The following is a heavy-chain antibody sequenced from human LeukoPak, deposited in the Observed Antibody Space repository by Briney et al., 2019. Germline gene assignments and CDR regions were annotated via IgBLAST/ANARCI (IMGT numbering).Heavy chain of an antibody. J-gene: IGHJ4*02. D-gene: IGHD6-6*01. V-gene: IGHV4-4*07. CDR1: GGSISSYY. CDR2: IYTSGST. Sequence: SETLSLTCTVSGGSISSYYWSWIRQPAEKGLQWIGRIYTSGSTNYNPSLKSRVTMSVDTSKNQFSLKLTSVTAADTALYYCARGYSSSSYYFDHWGPGILVTVSS. CDR3: ARGYSSSSYYFDH.